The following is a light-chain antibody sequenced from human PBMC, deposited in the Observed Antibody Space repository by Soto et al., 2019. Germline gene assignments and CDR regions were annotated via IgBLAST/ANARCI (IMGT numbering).Light chain of an antibody. V-gene: IGKV3-20*01. J-gene: IGKJ2*01. Sequence: EVVLTQSPGTLSLSPGERATLSCRASQSVTSNYLAWYQQKPGQAPRLLIYGASSRASDIPARFSGSGSGTDFTLTISRLEPEDFALYYCHQYVTSPVTFGQGTKLEIK. CDR3: HQYVTSPVT. CDR1: QSVTSNY. CDR2: GAS.